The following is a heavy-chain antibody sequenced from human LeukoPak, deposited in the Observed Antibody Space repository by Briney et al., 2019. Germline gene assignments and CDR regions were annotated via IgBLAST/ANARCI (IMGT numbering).Heavy chain of an antibody. V-gene: IGHV1-2*02. D-gene: IGHD3-10*01. CDR2: INPDSGDT. CDR1: GYTFTGYY. J-gene: IGHJ5*02. CDR3: ATNILVRDIINWFDP. Sequence: GASVKVSCKTSGYTFTGYYIHWVRQAPGQGLEWMGWINPDSGDTNSAQKFQGRVTMTTDTSISTAYMELSRLRSDDTAVYYCATNILVRDIINWFDPWGQGTLVTVSS.